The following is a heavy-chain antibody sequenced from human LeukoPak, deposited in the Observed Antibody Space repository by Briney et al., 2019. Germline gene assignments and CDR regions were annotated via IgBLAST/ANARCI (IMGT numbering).Heavy chain of an antibody. D-gene: IGHD2-21*02. CDR3: AKDLSLYCGGDCYRNEFYFDY. CDR1: GFTFSNYA. V-gene: IGHV3-23*01. CDR2: ISGSGGST. Sequence: GGSLRLSCAASGFTFSNYAMSWVRRAPGKGLEWVSAISGSGGSTYYADSVKGRFTISRDKSKNTLYLQMNSLRAEDTAVYYCAKDLSLYCGGDCYRNEFYFDYWGQGTLVTVSS. J-gene: IGHJ4*02.